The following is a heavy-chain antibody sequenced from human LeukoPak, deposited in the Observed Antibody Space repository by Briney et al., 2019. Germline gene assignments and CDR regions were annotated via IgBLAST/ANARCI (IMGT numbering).Heavy chain of an antibody. CDR3: ARGIVVVPAAGYWYFDL. Sequence: PSETLSLTCAVYGGSFSGYYWSWIRQPPGKGLEWIGEINHSGSTNYNPSLKSRVTISVDTSKNQFSLKLSSVTAADTAVYYCARGIVVVPAAGYWYFDLWGRGTLVTVSS. V-gene: IGHV4-34*01. CDR2: INHSGST. J-gene: IGHJ2*01. CDR1: GGSFSGYY. D-gene: IGHD2-2*01.